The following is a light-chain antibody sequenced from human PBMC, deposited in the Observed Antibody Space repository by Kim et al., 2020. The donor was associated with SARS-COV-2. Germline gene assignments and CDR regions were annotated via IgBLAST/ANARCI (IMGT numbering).Light chain of an antibody. J-gene: IGLJ1*01. CDR3: SSYAANYNLI. CDR1: SIDIGTYDS. CDR2: EVS. V-gene: IGLV2-8*01. Sequence: GQSFTISCAGSSIDIGTYDSVSWYQQHPGKAPKLMIYEVSRRPSGVPDRFSGSKSGNTASLTISRLQADDEADYCCSSYAANYNLIFGAGTKVTVL.